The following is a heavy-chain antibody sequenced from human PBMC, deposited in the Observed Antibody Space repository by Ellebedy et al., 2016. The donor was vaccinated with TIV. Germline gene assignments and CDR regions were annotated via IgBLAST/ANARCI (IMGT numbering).Heavy chain of an antibody. CDR2: IRNDGNNA. Sequence: GESLKISCAASGFTFSSYSMHWVRQAPGKGLEWVAAIRNDGNNAYYADSVKGRFTISKENSKNTLYLQMNSRRAEDTALYYCARWYGSGTYYLDPWGQGTLVTVSS. V-gene: IGHV3-33*01. D-gene: IGHD3-10*01. CDR3: ARWYGSGTYYLDP. J-gene: IGHJ5*01. CDR1: GFTFSSYS.